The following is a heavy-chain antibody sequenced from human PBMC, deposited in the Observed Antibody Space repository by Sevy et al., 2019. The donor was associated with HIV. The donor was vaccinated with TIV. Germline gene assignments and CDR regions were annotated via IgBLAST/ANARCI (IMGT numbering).Heavy chain of an antibody. V-gene: IGHV3-30*03. CDR1: GFNFNTYG. CDR3: ARARRLRFVELSSGPDY. CDR2: ISYDGNK. J-gene: IGHJ4*02. D-gene: IGHD3-16*02. Sequence: GGSLRLSCTASGFNFNTYGMHWVRQAPGKGLEWLAIISYDGNKYYADSVEGRFTISKDNSRKTLYLEMNSLKSEDTVWFHCARARRLRFVELSSGPDYWGPGTLVTVSS.